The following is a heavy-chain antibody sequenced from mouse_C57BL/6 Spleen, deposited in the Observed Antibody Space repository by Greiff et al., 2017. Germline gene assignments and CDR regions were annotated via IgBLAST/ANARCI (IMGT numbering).Heavy chain of an antibody. V-gene: IGHV1-77*01. CDR3: AGWGYVGAMDY. CDR2: IGPGSGST. D-gene: IGHD2-14*01. CDR1: GYTFTDYY. Sequence: VQLQQSGAELVKPGASVKLSCKASGYTFTDYYMNWVKQRPGQGLEWIGKIGPGSGSTYYNEKFKGKATLTEDKSSSTAYMQLSRLTSEASAVYFGAGWGYVGAMDYWGQGTSVTVSS. J-gene: IGHJ4*01.